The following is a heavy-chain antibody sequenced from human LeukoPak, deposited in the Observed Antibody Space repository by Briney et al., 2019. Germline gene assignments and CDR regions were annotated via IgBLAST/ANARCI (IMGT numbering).Heavy chain of an antibody. D-gene: IGHD2-15*01. V-gene: IGHV1-18*01. Sequence: GASVKVSCKASGYTFTSYGISWVRQAPGQGLEWMGWISAYNGNTNYAQKLQGRVTMTTDTSTSTAYMELRSLRSDDTAVYYCASHGFCSGGSCYQYYFDYWGQGTLVTVSS. CDR1: GYTFTSYG. CDR2: ISAYNGNT. CDR3: ASHGFCSGGSCYQYYFDY. J-gene: IGHJ4*02.